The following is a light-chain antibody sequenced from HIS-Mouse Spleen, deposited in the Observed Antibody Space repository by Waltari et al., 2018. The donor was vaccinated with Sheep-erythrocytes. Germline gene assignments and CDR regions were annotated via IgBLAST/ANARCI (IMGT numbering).Light chain of an antibody. CDR2: EGS. V-gene: IGLV2-23*01. Sequence: QSALTQPASVSVSPGQSITISCTGTSSDVGMYNLSSWYQQHPGKAPKLMIYEGSKRPSGVSNRFSGSKSGNTASLTISGLQAEDEADYYCCSYAGSSTPWVFGGGTKLTVL. CDR1: SSDVGMYNL. J-gene: IGLJ3*02. CDR3: CSYAGSSTPWV.